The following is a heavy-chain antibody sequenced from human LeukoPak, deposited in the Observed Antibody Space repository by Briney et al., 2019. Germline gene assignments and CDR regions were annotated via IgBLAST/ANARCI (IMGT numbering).Heavy chain of an antibody. V-gene: IGHV1-69*05. J-gene: IGHJ5*02. CDR1: GGTFRYYA. CDR3: ARVAAGTTFMDNWFDP. CDR2: LIPMFGTT. Sequence: SVKVSCKTSGGTFRYYAIGWVRQAPGHGLEWMGGLIPMFGTTNYAQQFQGRVTITTDESTTTSYMELSRLRFEDTAVYFCARVAAGTTFMDNWFDPWGQGTLVTVSS. D-gene: IGHD1-7*01.